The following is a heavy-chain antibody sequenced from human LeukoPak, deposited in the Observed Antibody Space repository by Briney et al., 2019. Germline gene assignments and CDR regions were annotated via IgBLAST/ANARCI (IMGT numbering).Heavy chain of an antibody. Sequence: GGSLRLSCAASGFTFSSYGMHWVRQAPGKGLEWVAFIRYDGSNKYYADSVKGRFTISRDNSKNTLYLQMNSLRAEDTAVYYCAKDFSRGWDPRGFDYWGQGTLVTVSS. J-gene: IGHJ4*02. CDR1: GFTFSSYG. D-gene: IGHD1-26*01. V-gene: IGHV3-30*02. CDR3: AKDFSRGWDPRGFDY. CDR2: IRYDGSNK.